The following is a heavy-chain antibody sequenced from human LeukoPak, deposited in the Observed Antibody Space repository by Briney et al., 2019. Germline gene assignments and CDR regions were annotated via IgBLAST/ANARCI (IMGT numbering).Heavy chain of an antibody. V-gene: IGHV1-8*02. D-gene: IGHD5-24*01. CDR1: GGTFSSYA. J-gene: IGHJ4*02. Sequence: ASVKLSCKASGGTFSSYAISWVRQATGQGLEWMGWMNPNSGNTGYAQKFQGRVTMTRNTSISTAYMELSSLRSEDTAVYYCARGRDETDYWGQGTLVTVSS. CDR2: MNPNSGNT. CDR3: ARGRDETDY.